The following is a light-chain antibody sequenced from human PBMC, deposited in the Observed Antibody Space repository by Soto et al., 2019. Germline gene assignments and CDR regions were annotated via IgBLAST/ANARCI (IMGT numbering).Light chain of an antibody. V-gene: IGLV2-8*01. CDR1: SSDVGAYNY. CDR3: SSYAGSNNLV. CDR2: EVN. J-gene: IGLJ2*01. Sequence: QSVLTQPPSASGSPRQSVTISCTGTSSDVGAYNYVSWFQQHPGKAPKLLIYEVNKRPSGVPDRFSGSKSGNTASLTVSGLQAEDEAGYYCSSYAGSNNLVFGGGTKLTVL.